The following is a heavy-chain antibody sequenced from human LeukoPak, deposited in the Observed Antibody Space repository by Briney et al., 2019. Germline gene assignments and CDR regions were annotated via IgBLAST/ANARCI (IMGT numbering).Heavy chain of an antibody. J-gene: IGHJ4*02. CDR1: GYTFTSYG. V-gene: IGHV1-2*06. Sequence: GASVKVSCKASGYTFTSYGISWVRQAPGQGLEWMGRINPNSGGTNYAQKFQGRVTMTRDTSISTAYMELSRLRSDDTAVYYCARGPESYYYDSSGYTNWGQGTLVTVSS. CDR3: ARGPESYYYDSSGYTN. CDR2: INPNSGGT. D-gene: IGHD3-22*01.